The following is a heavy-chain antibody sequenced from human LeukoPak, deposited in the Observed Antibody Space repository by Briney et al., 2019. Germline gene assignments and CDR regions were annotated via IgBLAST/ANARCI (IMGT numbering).Heavy chain of an antibody. D-gene: IGHD4-17*01. CDR3: AREDDYGDSNWFDP. CDR2: ISAYNGNT. Sequence: ASVKVSCKASGYTFTSYGISWVRPAPGQGLEWMGWISAYNGNTNYAQKLQGRVTMTTDTSTSTAYMELRSLRSDDTAVYYCAREDDYGDSNWFDPWGQGTLVTVSS. CDR1: GYTFTSYG. V-gene: IGHV1-18*01. J-gene: IGHJ5*02.